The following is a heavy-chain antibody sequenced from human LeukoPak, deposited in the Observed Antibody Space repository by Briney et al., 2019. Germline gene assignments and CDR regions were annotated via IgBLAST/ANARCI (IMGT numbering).Heavy chain of an antibody. Sequence: ASVKVSCKASGYTFTGYYMHWVRQAPGQGLEWMGWINPKSGGTNYAQKFQGRVTMTRDTSISTAYMEMSRLRSDDTAVYYCARNLWFGESSDAFDMWGQGTMVTVSS. J-gene: IGHJ3*02. CDR2: INPKSGGT. CDR3: ARNLWFGESSDAFDM. V-gene: IGHV1-2*02. D-gene: IGHD3-10*01. CDR1: GYTFTGYY.